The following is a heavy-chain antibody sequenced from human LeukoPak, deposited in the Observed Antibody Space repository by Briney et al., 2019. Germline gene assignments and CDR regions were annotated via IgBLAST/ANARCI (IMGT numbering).Heavy chain of an antibody. CDR3: ARSDIVVVPAAISFDY. V-gene: IGHV1-69*13. D-gene: IGHD2-2*01. Sequence: ASVKVSCKASGGTFSSYAISRVRQAPGQGLEWMGGIIPIFGTASYAQKFQGRVTITADDSTSTAYMELSSLRSEDTAVYYCARSDIVVVPAAISFDYWGQGTLVTVSS. CDR2: IIPIFGTA. J-gene: IGHJ4*02. CDR1: GGTFSSYA.